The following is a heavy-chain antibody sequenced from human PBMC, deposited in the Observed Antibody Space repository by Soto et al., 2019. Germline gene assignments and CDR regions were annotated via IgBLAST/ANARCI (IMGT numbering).Heavy chain of an antibody. J-gene: IGHJ6*02. CDR1: GFSLSNARMG. V-gene: IGHV2-26*01. D-gene: IGHD3-10*01. Sequence: QVTLKESGPVPVKPTETLTLTCTVSGFSLSNARMGVSWIRQPPGKALEWLAHIFSNDEKAYSTSLKSRLTISKDTSKSQVVLTMTNMDPVDTATYYCARGVWFGESPYYYGMDVWGQGTTVTVSS. CDR2: IFSNDEK. CDR3: ARGVWFGESPYYYGMDV.